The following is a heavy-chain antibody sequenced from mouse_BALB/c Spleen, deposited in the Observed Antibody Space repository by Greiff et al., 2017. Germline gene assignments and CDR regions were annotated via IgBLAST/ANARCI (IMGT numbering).Heavy chain of an antibody. CDR1: GYTFTSYT. Sequence: VQLQQSGAELARPGASVKMSCKASGYTFTSYTMHWVKQRPGQGLEWIGYINPSSGYTNYNQKFKDKATLTADKSSSTAYMQLSSLTSEDSAVYYCARTDGSSYDYAMDYWGQGTSVTVSS. CDR3: ARTDGSSYDYAMDY. CDR2: INPSSGYT. V-gene: IGHV1-4*01. D-gene: IGHD1-1*01. J-gene: IGHJ4*01.